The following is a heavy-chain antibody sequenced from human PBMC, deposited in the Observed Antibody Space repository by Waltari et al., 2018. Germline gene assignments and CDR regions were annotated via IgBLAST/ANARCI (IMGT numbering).Heavy chain of an antibody. Sequence: EVQLLESGGGLVQPGGSLRLSCAASGFTFSSYAMSWVRQAPGKGLEWVSAISGSGGSTYYADSEKGRFTSSRDNSKSTLYLQMNSVRAGDAAVYYGAKDPYSQGYFDLWGRGTLVTVSS. J-gene: IGHJ2*01. CDR3: AKDPYSQGYFDL. CDR2: ISGSGGST. D-gene: IGHD5-18*01. CDR1: GFTFSSYA. V-gene: IGHV3-23*01.